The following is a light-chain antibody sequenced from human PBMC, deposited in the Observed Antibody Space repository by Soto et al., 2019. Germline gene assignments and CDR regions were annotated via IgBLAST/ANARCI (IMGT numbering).Light chain of an antibody. V-gene: IGKV3-20*01. CDR2: GAS. CDR3: QQYGSSPRVT. Sequence: DIVLTQSPGTLSLSPGERATLSCRASQSVSSNYLAWYQQKPGQAPRLLIYGASSRATGIPDRFSGSGSGTDFTITISRLEPEDFAVYYCQQYGSSPRVTFGGGTKVEIK. J-gene: IGKJ4*01. CDR1: QSVSSNY.